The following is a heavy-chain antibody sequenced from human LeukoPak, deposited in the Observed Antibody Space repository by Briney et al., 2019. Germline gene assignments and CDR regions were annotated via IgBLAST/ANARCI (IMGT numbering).Heavy chain of an antibody. V-gene: IGHV4-59*08. CDR3: ARHPTERIINPRQPYYYYYMDV. J-gene: IGHJ6*03. CDR2: IYYSGST. Sequence: SETLSLTCTVSGGSISSYYWSWLRQPPGKGLEWIGYIYYSGSTNYNPSLKSRVTISVETSKNQFSLKMSYVTTADTAVYYFARHPTERIINPRQPYYYYYMDVWGKGTTVTVSS. D-gene: IGHD1-1*01. CDR1: GGSISSYY.